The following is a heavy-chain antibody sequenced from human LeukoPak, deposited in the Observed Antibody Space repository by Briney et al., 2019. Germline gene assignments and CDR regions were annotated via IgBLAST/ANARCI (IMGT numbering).Heavy chain of an antibody. V-gene: IGHV4-39*02. CDR2: IYYSGRT. J-gene: IGHJ4*02. CDR1: GDSISSSNYY. Sequence: SETLSLTCTISGDSISSSNYYWGWIRQPPGKGLEWIGNIYYSGRTYYNPSLKSRVTISVDTPKNQIFLKLSSVTAADTAVYYCARERSGSYPFDYWGQGTLVTVSS. CDR3: ARERSGSYPFDY. D-gene: IGHD1-26*01.